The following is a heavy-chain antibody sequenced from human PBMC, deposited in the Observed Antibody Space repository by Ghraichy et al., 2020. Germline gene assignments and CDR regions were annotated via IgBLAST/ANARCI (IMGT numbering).Heavy chain of an antibody. V-gene: IGHV1-69*13. D-gene: IGHD5-12*01. CDR2: IIPIFGTA. CDR1: GGTFSSYA. J-gene: IGHJ5*02. Sequence: SVKVSCKASGGTFSSYAISWVRQAPGQGLEWMGGIIPIFGTANYAQKFQGRVTITADESTSTAYMELSSLRSEDTAVYYCARIIDSGYDLGWFDPWGQGTLVTVSS. CDR3: ARIIDSGYDLGWFDP.